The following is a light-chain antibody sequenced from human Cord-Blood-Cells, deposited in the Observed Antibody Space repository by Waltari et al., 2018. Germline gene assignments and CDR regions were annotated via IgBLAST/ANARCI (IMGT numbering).Light chain of an antibody. CDR3: QQYNSYSCT. CDR1: QSISSW. Sequence: DIQMTQSPSTLSASVGDRVTIPCRASQSISSWLAWYQQKPGKAPKLLSYDASSLESGCPSRCSGSGSGTEFTLTIISLQPDDFATYYCQQYNSYSCTFGQGTKVEIK. V-gene: IGKV1-5*01. J-gene: IGKJ1*01. CDR2: DAS.